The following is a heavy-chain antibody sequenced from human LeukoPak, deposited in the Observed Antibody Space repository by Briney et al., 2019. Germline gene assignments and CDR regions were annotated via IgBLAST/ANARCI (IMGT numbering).Heavy chain of an antibody. CDR3: ARDDYYDSSGYGGYFDY. Sequence: GGSLRLSCAASGFTFSSYEMNWVRQAPGKGLEWVSYISSSGSTIYYADSVKGRFTISRDNAKNSLYLQMNSLRAEDTAVYYCARDDYYDSSGYGGYFDYWGQGTLVTVSS. V-gene: IGHV3-48*03. CDR2: ISSSGSTI. CDR1: GFTFSSYE. D-gene: IGHD3-22*01. J-gene: IGHJ4*02.